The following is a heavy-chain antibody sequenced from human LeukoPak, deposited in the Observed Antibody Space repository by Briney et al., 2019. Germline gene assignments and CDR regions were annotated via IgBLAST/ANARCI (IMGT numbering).Heavy chain of an antibody. CDR3: TRDTSGYDFVDFDY. J-gene: IGHJ4*02. Sequence: PGRSLRLSCTASGFTFGDYAMSWVRQAPGKGLEWVGFIRSKAYGGTTEYAASVKGRFTISRDESKSIAYLQMNSLKTEDTAVYYCTRDTSGYDFVDFDYWGQGTLVTVSS. CDR2: IRSKAYGGTT. V-gene: IGHV3-49*04. CDR1: GFTFGDYA. D-gene: IGHD5-12*01.